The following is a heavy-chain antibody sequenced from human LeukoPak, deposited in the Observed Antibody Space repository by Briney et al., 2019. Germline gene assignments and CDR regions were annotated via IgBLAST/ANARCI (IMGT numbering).Heavy chain of an antibody. D-gene: IGHD3-22*01. CDR3: ARDHGDSSGYTPSAYYYYGMDV. Sequence: ASVKVSCKASGGTFSSYAISWVRQAPGQGLEWMGGIIPIFGTANYAQKFQGRVTITADESTSTAYMGLSSLRSEDTAVYYCARDHGDSSGYTPSAYYYYGMDVWGQGTTVTVSS. J-gene: IGHJ6*02. CDR1: GGTFSSYA. V-gene: IGHV1-69*13. CDR2: IIPIFGTA.